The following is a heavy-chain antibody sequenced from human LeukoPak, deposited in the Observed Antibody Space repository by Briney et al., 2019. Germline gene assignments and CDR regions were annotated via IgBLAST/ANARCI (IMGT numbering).Heavy chain of an antibody. CDR2: IYYRGNA. V-gene: IGHV4-38-2*02. J-gene: IGHJ6*04. D-gene: IGHD3-10*01. CDR3: ARDMGYYRMDV. Sequence: SETLSLTCAVSGYSISSGYHWAWIRQPPGKGPELIGSIYYRGNAYYNPSLKSRVTISLDTSKNQFSLKLSSVTAADTAVYYCARDMGYYRMDVWGKGTMVIVSS. CDR1: GYSISSGYH.